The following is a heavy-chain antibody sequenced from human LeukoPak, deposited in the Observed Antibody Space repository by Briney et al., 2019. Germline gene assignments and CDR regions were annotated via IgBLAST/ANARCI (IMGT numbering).Heavy chain of an antibody. CDR1: GYTFTGYY. CDR2: ITPNSGGT. V-gene: IGHV1-2*02. Sequence: ASVKVSCKASGYTFTGYYMHWVRQAPGQGLEWMGWITPNSGGTNYAQKFQGRVTMTRDTSISTAYMELSRLRSDDTAVYYCARDREVAAAGGNYYYYMDVWGKGTTVTVSS. J-gene: IGHJ6*03. D-gene: IGHD6-13*01. CDR3: ARDREVAAAGGNYYYYMDV.